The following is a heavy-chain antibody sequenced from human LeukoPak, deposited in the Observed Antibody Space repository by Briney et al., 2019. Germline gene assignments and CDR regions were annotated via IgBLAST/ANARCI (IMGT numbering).Heavy chain of an antibody. CDR3: ARVHGGRLRDPDYFYYMDV. CDR1: GFTFSSFA. CDR2: LSYDGNNK. V-gene: IGHV3-30*10. J-gene: IGHJ6*03. D-gene: IGHD3-10*01. Sequence: PGRSLRLSCAASGFTFSSFAMHWVRQAPGKGLEWVAVLSYDGNNKFYTDSVRGRFTISRDNSKNTLYLQMTSLRAEDTAVYYCARVHGGRLRDPDYFYYMDVWGKGTTVTVSS.